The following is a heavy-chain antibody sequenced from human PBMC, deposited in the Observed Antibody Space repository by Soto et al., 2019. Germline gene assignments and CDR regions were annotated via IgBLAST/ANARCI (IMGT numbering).Heavy chain of an antibody. CDR3: AKASSKAARFDF. D-gene: IGHD6-6*01. CDR2: ISYDETNK. CDR1: GFTFSSYG. Sequence: PGGSLRLSCAASGFTFSSYGMHWVRQAPGKGLEWVAVISYDETNKYYADSVKGRFSISRDNSKNTLYMEMNSVRAEDTAVYYCAKASSKAARFDFWGQGTLVNVSS. J-gene: IGHJ4*02. V-gene: IGHV3-30*18.